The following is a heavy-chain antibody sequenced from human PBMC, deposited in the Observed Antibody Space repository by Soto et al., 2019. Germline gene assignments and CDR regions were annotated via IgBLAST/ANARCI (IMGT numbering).Heavy chain of an antibody. D-gene: IGHD5-18*01. V-gene: IGHV5-51*01. CDR2: IYPGDSDT. J-gene: IGHJ6*02. Sequence: HGESLKISCKGSGYSFTSYWIGWVRQMPGKGLEWMGIIYPGDSDTRYSPSFQGQVTISADKSISTAYLQWSSLKASETAMYYCARLIRSYGNLYYYYGVEVWGQGTTVTGSS. CDR3: ARLIRSYGNLYYYYGVEV. CDR1: GYSFTSYW.